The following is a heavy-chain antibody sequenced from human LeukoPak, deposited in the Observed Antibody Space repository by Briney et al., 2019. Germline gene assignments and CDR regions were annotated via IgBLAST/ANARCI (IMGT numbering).Heavy chain of an antibody. CDR3: AREFGNDFWSGYYLDY. Sequence: PSETLSLTCAVYGGSFSGYYWSWIRQPPGKGLEWVGEINHSGSTNYNPSLKSRVTISVDTSKNQFSLKLSSVTAADTAVYYCAREFGNDFWSGYYLDYWGQGTLVTVSS. V-gene: IGHV4-34*01. CDR1: GGSFSGYY. CDR2: INHSGST. J-gene: IGHJ4*02. D-gene: IGHD3-3*01.